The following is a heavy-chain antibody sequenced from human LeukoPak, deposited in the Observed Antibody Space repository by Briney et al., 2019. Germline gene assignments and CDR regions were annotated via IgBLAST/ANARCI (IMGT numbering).Heavy chain of an antibody. Sequence: SETLSLTCAVYGGSLSGYYWSWIRQPPGKGLEWIGEINHSGSTNYNPSLKSRVTISVDTSKNQFSLKLSSVTAADTAVYYCARLPYPWGQGTMATVSS. CDR3: ARLPYP. D-gene: IGHD1-26*01. V-gene: IGHV4-34*01. CDR2: INHSGST. J-gene: IGHJ3*01. CDR1: GGSLSGYY.